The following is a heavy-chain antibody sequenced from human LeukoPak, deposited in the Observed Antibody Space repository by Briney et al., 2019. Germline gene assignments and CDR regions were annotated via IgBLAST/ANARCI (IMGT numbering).Heavy chain of an antibody. CDR3: ARRHCTSVRCWRDFDH. CDR1: GFIFNNYA. CDR2: VSGRGTTT. J-gene: IGHJ4*01. Sequence: GGSLRLSCVASGFIFNNYAMTCVRHAPGKGLDWVASVSGRGTTTYYGDSVTGRFTISRDNSAGTLFLQMNSLRVEDTAVYFCARRHCTSVRCWRDFDHWGPGTLVTVSS. V-gene: IGHV3-23*01. D-gene: IGHD5/OR15-5a*01.